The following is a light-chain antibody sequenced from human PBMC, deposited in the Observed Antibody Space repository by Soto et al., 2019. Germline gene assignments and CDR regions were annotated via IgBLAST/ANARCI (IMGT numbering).Light chain of an antibody. CDR3: QQYNTYWT. J-gene: IGKJ1*01. Sequence: DIHMTQSPSTLPASVVDRVTITCRASQSISSWLAWYQQKPGKAPKLLIYDASSLESGVPSRFSGSGSGTEFTLTISSLQPDDFATYYCQQYNTYWTFGQGTKVDIK. V-gene: IGKV1-5*01. CDR2: DAS. CDR1: QSISSW.